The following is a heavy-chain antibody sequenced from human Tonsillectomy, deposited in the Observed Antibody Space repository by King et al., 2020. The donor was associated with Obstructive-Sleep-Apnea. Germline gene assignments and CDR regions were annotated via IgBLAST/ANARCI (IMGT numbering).Heavy chain of an antibody. Sequence: VQLVESGGGLVKPGGSLRLSCAASVFTFSNAWMSWVRQAPGKGLEWVGRIKSKTDGGTTDYAAPVKGRLTISRDDSKNTLYLQMNSLKTEDTAVYYCTTVVVVPAARDYYGMDVWGQGTTVTVSS. CDR1: VFTFSNAW. V-gene: IGHV3-15*01. J-gene: IGHJ6*02. CDR3: TTVVVVPAARDYYGMDV. CDR2: IKSKTDGGTT. D-gene: IGHD2-2*01.